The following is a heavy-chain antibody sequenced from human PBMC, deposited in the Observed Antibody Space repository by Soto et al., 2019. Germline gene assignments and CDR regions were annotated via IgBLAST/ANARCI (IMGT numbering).Heavy chain of an antibody. V-gene: IGHV1-18*01. J-gene: IGHJ5*02. CDR2: ISPYNGDT. CDR3: ARATQLCNRGVRGLFDP. D-gene: IGHD2-2*01. CDR1: GYTFTSYG. Sequence: QVQLVQSGADVKKPGASVKVSCKASGYTFTSYGISWVRQAPGQGLEWVGWISPYNGDTNYAQKFQGRVTMTTDTFTSTAYMELRSLISDDTAVYYCARATQLCNRGVRGLFDPWGQGTLVTVSS.